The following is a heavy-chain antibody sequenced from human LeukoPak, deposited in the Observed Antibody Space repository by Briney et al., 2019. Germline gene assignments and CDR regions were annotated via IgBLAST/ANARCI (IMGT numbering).Heavy chain of an antibody. CDR3: ARLGDIVVVPAAIFDY. J-gene: IGHJ4*02. D-gene: IGHD2-2*01. CDR2: IYHSDST. CDR1: GFTFSSYE. V-gene: IGHV4-38-2*01. Sequence: LRLSCAASGFTFSSYEMNWVRQPPGKGLEWIGTIYHSDSTYYNPSLKSRVTISVDTSKNQFSLKLSSVTAADTAVYYCARLGDIVVVPAAIFDYWGQGTLVTVSS.